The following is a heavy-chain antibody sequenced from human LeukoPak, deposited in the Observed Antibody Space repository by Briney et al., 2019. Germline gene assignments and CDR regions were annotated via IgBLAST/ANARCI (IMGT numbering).Heavy chain of an antibody. CDR3: ASSSVATSPTFWFDP. J-gene: IGHJ5*02. CDR2: IIPIFGTA. V-gene: IGHV1-69*06. D-gene: IGHD5-12*01. CDR1: GGTFSSYA. Sequence: SVKVSCKASGGTFSSYAISWVRQAPGQGLEWMGGIIPIFGTANYAQKFQGRVTITADKSMSTAYMELSSLRSEDTAVYYCASSSVATSPTFWFDPWGQGTLVTVSS.